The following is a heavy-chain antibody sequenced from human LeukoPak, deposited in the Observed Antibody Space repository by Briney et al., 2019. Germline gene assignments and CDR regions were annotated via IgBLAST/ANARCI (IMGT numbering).Heavy chain of an antibody. V-gene: IGHV1-18*01. D-gene: IGHD3-10*01. CDR2: ISAYNGNT. CDR1: GGTFSSYG. CDR3: ARPMVRGVITQYYFDY. J-gene: IGHJ4*02. Sequence: ASVKVSCKASGGTFSSYGISWVRQAPGQGLEWMGWISAYNGNTNYAQKLQGRVTMTTDTSTSTAYMELRSLRSDDTAVYYCARPMVRGVITQYYFDYWGQGTLVTVSS.